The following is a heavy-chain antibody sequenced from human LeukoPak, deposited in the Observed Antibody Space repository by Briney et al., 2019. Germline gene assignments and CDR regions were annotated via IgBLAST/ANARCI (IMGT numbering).Heavy chain of an antibody. CDR2: IYTSGST. Sequence: SETLSLTCTVSGGSISSYYWSWIRQPAGKGLEWIGRIYTSGSTNYNPSLRSRVTMSVDTSKSQFSLNLSSVSAADTAVYYCARTMGLWSRANYYYYYYMDVWGKGTTVTVSS. CDR1: GGSISSYY. D-gene: IGHD3-10*01. J-gene: IGHJ6*03. CDR3: ARTMGLWSRANYYYYYYMDV. V-gene: IGHV4-4*07.